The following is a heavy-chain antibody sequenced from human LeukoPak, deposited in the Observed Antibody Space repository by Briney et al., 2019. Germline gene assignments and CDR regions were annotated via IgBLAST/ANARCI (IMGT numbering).Heavy chain of an antibody. CDR3: ARGATYYYESKPYDAFD. D-gene: IGHD3-22*01. J-gene: IGHJ3*01. V-gene: IGHV3-7*01. CDR2: IKQDGNEK. CDR1: AFTFSSYW. Sequence: GGSLRLSCAASAFTFSSYWMSWVRQAPGKGLEWVANIKQDGNEKYYVDSVKGRFTISRDNAKNSLYLQMNSLRAEDTAVYYCARGATYYYESKPYDAFD.